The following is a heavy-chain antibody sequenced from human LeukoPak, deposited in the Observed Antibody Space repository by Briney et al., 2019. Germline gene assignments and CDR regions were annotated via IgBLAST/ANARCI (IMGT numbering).Heavy chain of an antibody. V-gene: IGHV3-64*01. J-gene: IGHJ4*02. D-gene: IGHD6-19*01. Sequence: PGGSLRLSCAASGFTFSSHAMHWVRQAPGKGLEYVSAISSNGGSTYYANSVKGRFTISRDNSKNTLYLQMGSLRAEDMAVYYCARVSGYSSGWYPPFDYWGQGTLVTVSS. CDR2: ISSNGGST. CDR1: GFTFSSHA. CDR3: ARVSGYSSGWYPPFDY.